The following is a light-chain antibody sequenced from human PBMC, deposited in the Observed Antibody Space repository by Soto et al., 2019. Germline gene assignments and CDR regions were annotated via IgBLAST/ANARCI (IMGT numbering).Light chain of an antibody. CDR3: QQYKNGWT. CDR2: GAS. J-gene: IGKJ1*01. Sequence: EIVMTKSPATLSVYPGDRATLSCRASQSVSSNLAWYQQKPGQAPRLLIYGASTRATGIPARFSGSGSGTEFTLTISSLQSEDFAVYYCQQYKNGWTFGQGTKVDI. V-gene: IGKV3-15*01. CDR1: QSVSSN.